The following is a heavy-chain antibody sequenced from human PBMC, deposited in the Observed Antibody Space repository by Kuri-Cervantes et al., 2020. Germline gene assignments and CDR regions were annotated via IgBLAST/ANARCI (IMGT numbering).Heavy chain of an antibody. CDR2: INPSGGST. J-gene: IGHJ4*02. V-gene: IGHV1-46*01. Sequence: ASVKVSCKASGYTFTSYYMHWVRQAPGQGLEWMGIINPSGGSTSYAQKFQGRVTMTRDTSISTAYMELSRLRSDDTAVYYCARDSRLRLGELSLFGYWGQGTLVTVSS. D-gene: IGHD3-16*02. CDR3: ARDSRLRLGELSLFGY. CDR1: GYTFTSYY.